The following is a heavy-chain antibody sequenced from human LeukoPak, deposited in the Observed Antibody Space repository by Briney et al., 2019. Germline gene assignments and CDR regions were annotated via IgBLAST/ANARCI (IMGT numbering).Heavy chain of an antibody. CDR2: INANTGNP. Sequence: ASVTVSCKTSGYTFTTHSINWLRQAPGQGLEWMGWINANTGNPTYAQGFTGRFVFSLDTSVSTAYLQISSLKAEDTAVYYCARRLGYDSSGYPFDYWGQGTLVTVSS. CDR1: GYTFTTHS. V-gene: IGHV7-4-1*02. D-gene: IGHD3-22*01. J-gene: IGHJ4*02. CDR3: ARRLGYDSSGYPFDY.